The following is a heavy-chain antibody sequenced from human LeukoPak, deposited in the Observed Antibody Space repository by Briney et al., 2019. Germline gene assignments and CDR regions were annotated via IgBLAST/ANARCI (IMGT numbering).Heavy chain of an antibody. Sequence: GGTLRLSCAASGFTFSSYAMSWVRQAPGKGLEWVSAISGSGGSTYYADSVKGRFTISRDNSKNTLYLQMNSLRAEDTAVYYCAKGVVVAPDVTPFDYWGQGTLVTVSS. J-gene: IGHJ4*02. CDR3: AKGVVVAPDVTPFDY. CDR2: ISGSGGST. D-gene: IGHD2-2*01. V-gene: IGHV3-23*01. CDR1: GFTFSSYA.